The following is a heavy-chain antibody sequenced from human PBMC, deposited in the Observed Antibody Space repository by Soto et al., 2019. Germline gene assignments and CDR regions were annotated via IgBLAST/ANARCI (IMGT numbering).Heavy chain of an antibody. Sequence: PSETLSLTCSVSGGSINNYYWSWIRQPPGKGLEWIANIYYTGTTSYNPSLVSRVTISVDTSQNQFSLKLNSVTAADTAMYYCARKGTGWHESGFDPWGQGILVTVSS. CDR1: GGSINNYY. J-gene: IGHJ5*02. V-gene: IGHV4-59*08. D-gene: IGHD6-19*01. CDR2: IYYTGTT. CDR3: ARKGTGWHESGFDP.